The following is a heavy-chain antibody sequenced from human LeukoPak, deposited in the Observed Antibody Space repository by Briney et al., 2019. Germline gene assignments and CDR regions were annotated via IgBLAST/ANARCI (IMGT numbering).Heavy chain of an antibody. CDR1: GFTVSSNY. J-gene: IGHJ4*02. Sequence: GGSLRLSCAASGFTVSSNYMSWVRQAPGKGLEWLSVLYSGGNTYYADSVNGRFTMSRDNSKNTLYLQMNGLRVEDTAVYYCARVSPFDYWGQGTQVTVSS. CDR2: LYSGGNT. CDR3: ARVSPFDY. V-gene: IGHV3-66*01.